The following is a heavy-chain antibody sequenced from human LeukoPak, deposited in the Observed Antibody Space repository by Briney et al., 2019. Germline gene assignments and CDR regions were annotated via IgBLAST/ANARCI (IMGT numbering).Heavy chain of an antibody. D-gene: IGHD6-19*01. V-gene: IGHV4-39*01. CDR2: IYYSGNT. Sequence: SETLSLTCAVSGASISGSGYYWGWIRQPPEKGLEWIGTIYYSGNTFYNPSLKSRLTISVDTSKNQFSLKLTSVTAADTAMYYCARHEHKAVAGDTWGQGILVIVSS. CDR1: GASISGSGYY. J-gene: IGHJ5*02. CDR3: ARHEHKAVAGDT.